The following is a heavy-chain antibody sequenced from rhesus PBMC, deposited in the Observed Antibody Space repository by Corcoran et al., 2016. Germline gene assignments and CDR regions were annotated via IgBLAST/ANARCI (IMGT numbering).Heavy chain of an antibody. J-gene: IGHJ4*01. Sequence: QVQLQGSGPGLVKPSETLSLTCTVSGASINTYWWSWIRQSPGKRLAWIGTKNANTSSTFYSPSLKNCVTISKDASKDQFTRNRRSVTAADTAIYYCARPYNWKIDFWGQGVLVTVSS. CDR2: KNANTSST. CDR3: ARPYNWKIDF. D-gene: IGHD1-26*01. CDR1: GASINTYW. V-gene: IGHV4-80*01.